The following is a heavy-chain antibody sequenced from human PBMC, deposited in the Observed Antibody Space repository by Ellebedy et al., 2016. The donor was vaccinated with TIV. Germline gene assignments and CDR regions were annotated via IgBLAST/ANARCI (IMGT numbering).Heavy chain of an antibody. CDR3: ARPYYDSSGYPYGD. V-gene: IGHV4-34*01. CDR2: INHSGST. Sequence: MPSETLSLTCAVYGGSFSGYYWSWIRQPPGKGLEWIGEINHSGSTNYNPSLKSRVTISVDTSKNQFSLKLSSVTAADTAVYYCARPYYDSSGYPYGDWGQGTLVTVSS. J-gene: IGHJ4*02. D-gene: IGHD3-22*01. CDR1: GGSFSGYY.